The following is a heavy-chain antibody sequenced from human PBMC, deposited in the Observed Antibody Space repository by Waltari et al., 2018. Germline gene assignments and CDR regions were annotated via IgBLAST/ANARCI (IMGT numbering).Heavy chain of an antibody. J-gene: IGHJ4*02. D-gene: IGHD2-15*01. Sequence: QLQLQESGPGLVKPSGTLSLRCVVSGDSVSNNYLWNWVRQSPQKGLEWLGQVHGSGRTNYNPSFVSRLSISLDTSNNQVSLKVTSATAADTAMYYCARDRGRGLYLDTWGPGTLVTVSP. CDR1: GDSVSNNYL. V-gene: IGHV4-4*02. CDR2: VHGSGRT. CDR3: ARDRGRGLYLDT.